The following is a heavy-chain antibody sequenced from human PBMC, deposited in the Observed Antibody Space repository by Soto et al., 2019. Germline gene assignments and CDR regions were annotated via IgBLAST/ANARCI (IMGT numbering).Heavy chain of an antibody. V-gene: IGHV4-59*08. CDR2: IYYSGNT. CDR3: ARRSFSDLGVLSWGPKPKNYYYMDV. Sequence: VQLQQSGPGLVKPSETLSLTCTVSGGSISGNSWSWIRQPPGKRLESLGYIYYSGNTNYNPSLKSRITISVDTSKRQFSLRLSSVTAADTAVYYCARRSFSDLGVLSWGPKPKNYYYMDVWGTGTTVIVSS. D-gene: IGHD3-3*01. J-gene: IGHJ6*03. CDR1: GGSISGNS.